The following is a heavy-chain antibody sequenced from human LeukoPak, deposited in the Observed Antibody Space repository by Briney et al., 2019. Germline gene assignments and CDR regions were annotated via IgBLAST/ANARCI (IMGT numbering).Heavy chain of an antibody. D-gene: IGHD1-26*01. CDR1: GGSVSSGSYY. V-gene: IGHV4-61*01. Sequence: SETLSLTCTVSGGSVSSGSYYWSWIRQPPGKGLEWIGYIYYSGSTNYNPSLKSRVTISVDTSKNQFSLKLSSVTAADTAVYYCARDGVGNWFDPRGQGTLVTVSS. J-gene: IGHJ5*02. CDR3: ARDGVGNWFDP. CDR2: IYYSGST.